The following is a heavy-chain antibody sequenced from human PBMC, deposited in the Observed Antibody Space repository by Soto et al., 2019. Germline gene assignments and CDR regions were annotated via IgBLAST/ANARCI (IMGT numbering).Heavy chain of an antibody. CDR1: GYTFTSYG. Sequence: ASVKVSCKASGYTFTSYGISWVRQAPGQGLEWMGWISAYNGNTNYAQKLQGRVTMTTDTSTSTAYMELRSLRSDDTAVYYCARGKPLQPKWNYVYWLDPWGQGTLVTVSS. D-gene: IGHD1-7*01. J-gene: IGHJ5*02. V-gene: IGHV1-18*01. CDR2: ISAYNGNT. CDR3: ARGKPLQPKWNYVYWLDP.